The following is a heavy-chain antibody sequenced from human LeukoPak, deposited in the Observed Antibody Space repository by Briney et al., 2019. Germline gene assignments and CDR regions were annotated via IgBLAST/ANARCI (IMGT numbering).Heavy chain of an antibody. CDR1: GGSLSSGGYY. V-gene: IGHV4-31*03. D-gene: IGHD3-9*01. CDR3: ARDGGYYDILTGYNYYYYGMDV. CDR2: IYYSGST. J-gene: IGHJ6*02. Sequence: PSETLSLTCTVSGGSLSSGGYYWSWIRQHPGKGLEWIGYIYYSGSTYYNPSLKSRVTISVDTSKNQFSLKLSSVTAADTAVYYYARDGGYYDILTGYNYYYYGMDVWGQGTTVTVSS.